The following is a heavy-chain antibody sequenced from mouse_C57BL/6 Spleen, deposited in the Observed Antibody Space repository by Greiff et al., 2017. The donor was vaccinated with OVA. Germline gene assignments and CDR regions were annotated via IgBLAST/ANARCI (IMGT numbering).Heavy chain of an antibody. CDR3: ARSYYSAMGY. CDR1: VYAFSSSW. CDR2: IYPGDGDT. J-gene: IGHJ4*01. D-gene: IGHD2-12*01. Sequence: QVQLQQSGPELVQPGASLTLSCKASVYAFSSSWLTWVKPTPGKGLEWIGRIYPGDGDTNYNGKFKGKATLTADKSSSTAYMQLSSLTSADSAFYVCARSYYSAMGYWGQGTSVTVSS. V-gene: IGHV1-82*01.